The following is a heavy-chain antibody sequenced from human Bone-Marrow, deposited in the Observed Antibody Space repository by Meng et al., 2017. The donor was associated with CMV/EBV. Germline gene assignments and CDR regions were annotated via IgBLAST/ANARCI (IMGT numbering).Heavy chain of an antibody. CDR3: ARGNIVVVIAPFDY. CDR1: GGSISSSSYY. V-gene: IGHV4-39*07. CDR2: IYYSGST. J-gene: IGHJ4*02. Sequence: SETLSLTCTVSGGSISSSSYYWGWIRQPPGKGLEWIGSIYYSGSTYYNPSLKSRVTISVDTSKNQFSLKLSSVTAADTAVYCCARGNIVVVIAPFDYWGQGTLVTVSS. D-gene: IGHD2-21*01.